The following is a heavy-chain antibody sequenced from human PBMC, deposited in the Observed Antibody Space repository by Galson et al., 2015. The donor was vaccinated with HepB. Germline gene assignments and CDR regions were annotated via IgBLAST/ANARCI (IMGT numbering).Heavy chain of an antibody. D-gene: IGHD3-3*01. CDR3: ARHEYRIGYAF. V-gene: IGHV4-39*01. J-gene: IGHJ4*02. CDR1: GGSLSSNSYS. CDR2: IYYSGGP. Sequence: ETLSLTCIVSGGSLSSNSYSWGWIRRPPGKGLEWIGNIYYSGGPYYNPSLKSRVTISVDKSRNQFSLQLRSVSAADTAVYYGARHEYRIGYAFWDQGILVTVSS.